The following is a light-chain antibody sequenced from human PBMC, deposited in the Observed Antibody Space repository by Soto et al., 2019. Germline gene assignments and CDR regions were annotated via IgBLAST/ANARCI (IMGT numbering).Light chain of an antibody. Sequence: EIVMTQSPATLSVSPGERATLSCRASQSVSSTYLAWYQQKPGQAPRLLIYGASSRATGIPDRFSGSGPGTDFTLTISRLEPEDFAVYYCQQYGSSPRTFGQGTKVDI. V-gene: IGKV3-20*01. J-gene: IGKJ1*01. CDR2: GAS. CDR3: QQYGSSPRT. CDR1: QSVSSTY.